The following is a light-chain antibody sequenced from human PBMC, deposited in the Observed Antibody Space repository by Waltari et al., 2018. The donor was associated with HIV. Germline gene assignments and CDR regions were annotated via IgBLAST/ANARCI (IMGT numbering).Light chain of an antibody. V-gene: IGKV3-20*01. CDR2: GPS. CDR3: QQYGSSPLT. J-gene: IGKJ4*01. Sequence: EIVLTQSPGTLSLSPGERANLSCKVSQSVSSSYLAWYQQKVGQAPRLLIYGPSTRATGIPDRFSGSGSGTDFTLTISRLEAEDFAVYYCQQYGSSPLTFGGGTKVEIK. CDR1: QSVSSSY.